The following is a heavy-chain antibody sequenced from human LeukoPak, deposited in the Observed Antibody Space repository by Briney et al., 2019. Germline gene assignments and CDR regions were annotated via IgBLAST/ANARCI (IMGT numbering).Heavy chain of an antibody. CDR1: GFTFSSYG. CDR2: ISYDGSNK. D-gene: IGHD6-19*01. V-gene: IGHV3-30*18. J-gene: IGHJ5*02. Sequence: ERSLRLSCAASGFTFSSYGMHWVRQAPGKGLEWVAVISYDGSNKYYADSVKGRFTISRDNSKNTLYLQMNSLRAEDTAVYYCAKHVIAVAGNNWFDPWGQGTLVTVSP. CDR3: AKHVIAVAGNNWFDP.